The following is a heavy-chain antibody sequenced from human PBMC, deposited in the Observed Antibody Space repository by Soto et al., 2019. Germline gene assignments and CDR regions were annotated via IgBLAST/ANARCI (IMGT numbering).Heavy chain of an antibody. V-gene: IGHV3-30-3*01. CDR2: ISYDGSNK. D-gene: IGHD3-22*01. CDR1: GFTFSSYA. J-gene: IGHJ4*02. Sequence: QVQLVESGGGVVQPGRSLRLSCAASGFTFSSYAMHWVRQAPGKGLEWVAVISYDGSNKYYADSVKGRFTISSDNSKNTLYLQMNSLRAEDTAVYYCARGTAITMIVVVITTHFDYWGQGTLVTVSS. CDR3: ARGTAITMIVVVITTHFDY.